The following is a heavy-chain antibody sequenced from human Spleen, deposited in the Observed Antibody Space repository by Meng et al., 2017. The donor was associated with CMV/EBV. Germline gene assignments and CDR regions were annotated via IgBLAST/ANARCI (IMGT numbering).Heavy chain of an antibody. CDR1: GFTFSSYS. J-gene: IGHJ6*02. D-gene: IGHD2-2*01. CDR3: SRAPIVVVPFYGMDV. V-gene: IGHV3-21*01. Sequence: GESLKISCAASGFTFSSYSMNWVRQAPGKGLEWVSSISSSSSYMYYADSVKGRFTISRDNAKKSLYLQMNSLGAEDTAVYYCSRAPIVVVPFYGMDVWGQGTTVTVSS. CDR2: ISSSSSYM.